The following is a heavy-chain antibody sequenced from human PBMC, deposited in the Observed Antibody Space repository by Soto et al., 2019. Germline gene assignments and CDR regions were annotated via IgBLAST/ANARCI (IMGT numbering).Heavy chain of an antibody. Sequence: QMVGSGGGSVQPRGSLRVSCVVSGFTFRGYSMYSVRQGPGRGLEWVSYISSSSNVIYYADSVKGRFTISRDNAKNSLYLQMNSLRDEDTAVYYCTTSVGASGYEFYWGQGTLVTVSS. D-gene: IGHD5-12*01. CDR2: ISSSSNVI. J-gene: IGHJ4*02. CDR3: TTSVGASGYEFY. V-gene: IGHV3-48*02. CDR1: GFTFRGYS.